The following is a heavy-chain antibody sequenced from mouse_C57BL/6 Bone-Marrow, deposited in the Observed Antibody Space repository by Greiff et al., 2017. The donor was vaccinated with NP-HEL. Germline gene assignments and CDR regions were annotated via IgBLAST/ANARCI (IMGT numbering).Heavy chain of an antibody. CDR3: SITTVVERSWFAY. Sequence: EVQLQQSGPVLVKPGASVKMSCKASGYTFTDYYMNWVKQSHGKSLEWIGVINPYNGGTSYNQKFKGKATLTVDKSSSTAYMELNSLTSEDSAVYYSSITTVVERSWFAYWGQGTLVTVSA. D-gene: IGHD1-1*01. V-gene: IGHV1-19*01. CDR2: INPYNGGT. CDR1: GYTFTDYY. J-gene: IGHJ3*01.